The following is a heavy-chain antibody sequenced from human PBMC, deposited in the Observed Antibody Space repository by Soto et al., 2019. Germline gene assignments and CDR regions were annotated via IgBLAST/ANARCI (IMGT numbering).Heavy chain of an antibody. V-gene: IGHV1-18*01. CDR2: ISAYNGNT. Sequence: ASVKVSCKASGYTFTSYGISWVRQAPGQGLEWMGWISAYNGNTNYAQKLQGRVTMTTDTSTSTAYMELRSLRSDDTAVYYCARDPGWFGEEDDAFDIWGQGTVVTVSS. CDR3: ARDPGWFGEEDDAFDI. D-gene: IGHD3-10*01. CDR1: GYTFTSYG. J-gene: IGHJ3*02.